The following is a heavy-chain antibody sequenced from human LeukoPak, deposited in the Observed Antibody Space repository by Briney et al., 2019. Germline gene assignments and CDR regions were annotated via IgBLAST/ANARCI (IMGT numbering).Heavy chain of an antibody. V-gene: IGHV4-34*01. CDR1: GGSFSGYY. Sequence: SETLSLTCAVYGGSFSGYYWSWIRQPPGKGLEWIGKINHSGSTNYNPSLKSRVTISVDTSKTQFSLKLTSVTAADTAVYYCAREGLYDYVWGSYRNAFDIWGQGTMVTVSS. J-gene: IGHJ3*02. CDR3: AREGLYDYVWGSYRNAFDI. D-gene: IGHD3-16*02. CDR2: INHSGST.